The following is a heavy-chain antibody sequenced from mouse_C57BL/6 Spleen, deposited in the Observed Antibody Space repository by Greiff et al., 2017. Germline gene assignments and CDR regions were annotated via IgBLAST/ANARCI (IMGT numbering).Heavy chain of an antibody. D-gene: IGHD1-1*01. CDR3: ARDYGSSSVAY. CDR2: IDPSDSYT. V-gene: IGHV1-69*01. CDR1: GYTFTSYW. J-gene: IGHJ3*01. Sequence: QVQLQQSGAELVMPGASVKLSCKASGYTFTSYWMHWVKQRPGQGLEWIGEIDPSDSYTNYNQKFKGKSTLTVDKSSSTAYMQLSSLTSEDSAVYYCARDYGSSSVAYWGQGTLVTVSA.